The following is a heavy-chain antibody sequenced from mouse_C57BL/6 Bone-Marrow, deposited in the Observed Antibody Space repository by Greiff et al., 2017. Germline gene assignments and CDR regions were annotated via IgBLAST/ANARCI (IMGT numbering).Heavy chain of an antibody. CDR1: GYTFTSYG. V-gene: IGHV1-81*01. Sequence: VKLVESGAELARPGASVKLSCKASGYTFTSYGISWVKQRPGQGLEWIGEIYPRSGNTYYNEKFKGKATLTADQASSTAYMELRSLKSEDSAVYFCARVYYDPSYWYYDVWGTGTAVTVTS. CDR2: IYPRSGNT. CDR3: ARVYYDPSYWYYDV. J-gene: IGHJ1*03. D-gene: IGHD1-1*01.